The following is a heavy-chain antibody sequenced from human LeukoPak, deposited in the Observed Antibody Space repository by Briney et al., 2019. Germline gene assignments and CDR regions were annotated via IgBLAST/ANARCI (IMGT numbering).Heavy chain of an antibody. D-gene: IGHD6-13*01. CDR2: TYYRSKWYN. V-gene: IGHV6-1*01. J-gene: IGHJ5*02. CDR3: ARDGIAAAGGAPKDWFDP. CDR1: GDSVSSNSAA. Sequence: SQTLSLTCAISGDSVSSNSAAWNWIRQSPSRGLEWLGRTYYRSKWYNDYAVSVKSRITINPDTSKNQFSLQPNSVTPEDTAVYYCARDGIAAAGGAPKDWFDPWGQGTLVTVSS.